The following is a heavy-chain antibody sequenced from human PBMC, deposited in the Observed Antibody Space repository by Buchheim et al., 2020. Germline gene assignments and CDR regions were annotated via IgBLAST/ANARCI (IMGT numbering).Heavy chain of an antibody. V-gene: IGHV1-8*01. CDR3: ARGRWYSSGWYGGYYGMDV. D-gene: IGHD6-19*01. CDR1: GYTFTSYD. CDR2: MNPNSGNT. J-gene: IGHJ6*02. Sequence: QVQLVQSGAEVKKPGASVKVSCKASGYTFTSYDINWVRQATGQGLEWMGWMNPNSGNTGYAQKFQGRVTMTRNTSISTAYMEVSNLRSEDTAVYYCARGRWYSSGWYGGYYGMDVWGQGTT.